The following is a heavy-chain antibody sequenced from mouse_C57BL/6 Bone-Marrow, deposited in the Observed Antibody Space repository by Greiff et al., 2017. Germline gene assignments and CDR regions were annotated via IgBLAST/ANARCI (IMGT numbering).Heavy chain of an antibody. CDR2: INPYNGDT. CDR1: GYSFTGYF. J-gene: IGHJ4*01. V-gene: IGHV1-20*01. CDR3: ARRTTVVATRGYYYAMDY. D-gene: IGHD1-1*01. Sequence: VQLQQSGPELVKPGDSVTISCKASGYSFTGYFMNWVMQSHGKSLEWIGRINPYNGDTFYNQKFKGKATLTVDQSSSTAHMELRRLTSEDAAVYYWARRTTVVATRGYYYAMDYWGQGTSVTVSS.